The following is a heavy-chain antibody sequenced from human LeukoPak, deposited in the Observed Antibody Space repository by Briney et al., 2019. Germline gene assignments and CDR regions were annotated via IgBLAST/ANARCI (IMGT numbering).Heavy chain of an antibody. CDR3: ARGAYCSGGSCYWYY. V-gene: IGHV4-59*01. CDR1: GGSLSSYY. J-gene: IGHJ4*02. CDR2: IYYSGIT. Sequence: PSETMSLTCTVSGGSLSSYYWNWIRQPPGKGLEWIGYIYYSGITNYNPSLKSRVTMSVDTSNNQFSLKLSSVTAADTAVYYCARGAYCSGGSCYWYYWGQGTLVTVSS. D-gene: IGHD2-15*01.